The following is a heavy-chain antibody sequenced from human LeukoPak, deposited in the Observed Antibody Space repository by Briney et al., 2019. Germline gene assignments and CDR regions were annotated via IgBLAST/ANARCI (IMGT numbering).Heavy chain of an antibody. J-gene: IGHJ4*02. CDR3: ARDSYYYGSGNYYFDY. V-gene: IGHV4-34*01. Sequence: SETLSLTCAVYGGSFSGYYWSWIRQPPGKGLEWIGEINHSGSTNYNPSLKSRVTISVDTSKNQFSLKLSSVTAADTAVYYCARDSYYYGSGNYYFDYWGQGTLVTVSS. D-gene: IGHD3-10*01. CDR2: INHSGST. CDR1: GGSFSGYY.